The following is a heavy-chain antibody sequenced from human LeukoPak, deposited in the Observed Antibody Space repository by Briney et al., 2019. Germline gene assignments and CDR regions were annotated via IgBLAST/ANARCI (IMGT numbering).Heavy chain of an antibody. D-gene: IGHD6-13*01. CDR3: AIAAAGITDY. J-gene: IGHJ4*02. CDR1: GGTFSSYA. Sequence: ASVKVSCKASGGTFSSYAISWVRQAPGQGLEWTGGIIPIFGTANYAQKFQGRVTITADESTSTAYMELSSLRSEDTAVYYCAIAAAGITDYWGQGTLVTVSS. V-gene: IGHV1-69*13. CDR2: IIPIFGTA.